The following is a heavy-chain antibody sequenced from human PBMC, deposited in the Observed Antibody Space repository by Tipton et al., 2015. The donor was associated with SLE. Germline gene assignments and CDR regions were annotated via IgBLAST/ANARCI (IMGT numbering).Heavy chain of an antibody. CDR1: GGSFSGYY. CDR2: INHSGST. V-gene: IGHV4-34*01. CDR3: AIDPRIAAAEDPWYFDY. J-gene: IGHJ4*02. Sequence: TLSLTCAVYGGSFSGYYWSWIRQPPGKGLEWIGEINHSGSTNYNPSLKSRVTISVDTSKNQFSLKLSSVTSADTAVYYCAIDPRIAAAEDPWYFDYWGQGTLVTVSS. D-gene: IGHD6-13*01.